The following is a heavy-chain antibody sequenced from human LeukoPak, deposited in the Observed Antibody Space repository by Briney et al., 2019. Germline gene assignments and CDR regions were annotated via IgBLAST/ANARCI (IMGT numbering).Heavy chain of an antibody. J-gene: IGHJ3*02. CDR2: MNPNSDNT. CDR3: ARWVGGHDGDAFDI. D-gene: IGHD2-15*01. Sequence: GASVKVSCKASGYTFTSYDINWVRQDTGQGLEWMGWMNPNSDNTGYAQKFQGRVTMTRNTSISTAYMELSSLRSEDTAVYYCARWVGGHDGDAFDIWGQGTMVTVSS. V-gene: IGHV1-8*01. CDR1: GYTFTSYD.